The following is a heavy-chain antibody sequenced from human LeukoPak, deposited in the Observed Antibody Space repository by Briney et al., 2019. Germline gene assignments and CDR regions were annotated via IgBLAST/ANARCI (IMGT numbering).Heavy chain of an antibody. CDR3: ARDKQHSYGRYFDH. CDR2: MQSTGNS. Sequence: SETLSLTCTVSGGSISTYHWNWIRKSPEKGLEWIGYMQSTGNSNYNPSLKSRVTMSVDMSRNQIVLNLSSVTPADTAVYFCARDKQHSYGRYFDHWGQGILVTASS. J-gene: IGHJ4*02. CDR1: GGSISTYH. D-gene: IGHD5-18*01. V-gene: IGHV4-59*01.